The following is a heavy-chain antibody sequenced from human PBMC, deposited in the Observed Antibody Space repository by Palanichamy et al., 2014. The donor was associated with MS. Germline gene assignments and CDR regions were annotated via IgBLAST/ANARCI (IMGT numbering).Heavy chain of an antibody. CDR1: GFTFSDYY. CDR2: INSDAGTI. V-gene: IGHV3-11*01. Sequence: QLVESGGGLGQASEGPSRLSCAASGFTFSDYYMSWIRQAPGKGLEWVSYINSDAGTIYYADSVKGRFTISRDNAKNSLYLQMNSLRAEDTAVYFCARDQRDAYKSGYFDYWGQGTLVTVSS. D-gene: IGHD5-24*01. CDR3: ARDQRDAYKSGYFDY. J-gene: IGHJ4*02.